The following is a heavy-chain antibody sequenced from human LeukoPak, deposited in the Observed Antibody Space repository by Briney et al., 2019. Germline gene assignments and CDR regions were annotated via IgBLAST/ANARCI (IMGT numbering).Heavy chain of an antibody. CDR2: ISSGGSTI. J-gene: IGHJ6*02. CDR1: GFTFSDYY. Sequence: GGSLRLSCAVSGFTFSDYYMSWIRQAPGKGLEWVSYISSGGSTISHADSVKGRFTISRDNAENSLYLQMNSLRAEDTAVYYCAKDARPCYYYYGMDVWGQGTTVTVSS. D-gene: IGHD1-1*01. V-gene: IGHV3-11*01. CDR3: AKDARPCYYYYGMDV.